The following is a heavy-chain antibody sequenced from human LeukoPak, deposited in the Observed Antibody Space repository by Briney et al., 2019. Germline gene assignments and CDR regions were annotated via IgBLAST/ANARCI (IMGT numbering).Heavy chain of an antibody. CDR1: SVSLTNYY. CDR2: IFFSGTT. J-gene: IGHJ3*02. V-gene: IGHV4-59*01. Sequence: SETLSLTCTVSSVSLTNYYWSWIRQPPGKGLEWIGYIFFSGTTNYNPSLKSRVTISVDTSKNQFSLKMTSVTAADTAVYYCARDRGGLDAFDIWGQGTMVTVSS. D-gene: IGHD3-10*01. CDR3: ARDRGGLDAFDI.